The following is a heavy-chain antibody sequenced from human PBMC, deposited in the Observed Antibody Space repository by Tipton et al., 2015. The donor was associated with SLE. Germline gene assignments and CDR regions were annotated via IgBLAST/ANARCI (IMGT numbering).Heavy chain of an antibody. J-gene: IGHJ3*02. CDR3: ARDRPYSGSPDDAFDI. Sequence: TLSLTCTVSGGSISSYYWSWIRQPPGKGLEWIGYIYYSGGTNYNPSLKSRVTISVDTSKNQFSLKLSSVTAADTAVYYCARDRPYSGSPDDAFDIWGQGTRVAVSS. CDR2: IYYSGGT. CDR1: GGSISSYY. V-gene: IGHV4-59*01. D-gene: IGHD1-26*01.